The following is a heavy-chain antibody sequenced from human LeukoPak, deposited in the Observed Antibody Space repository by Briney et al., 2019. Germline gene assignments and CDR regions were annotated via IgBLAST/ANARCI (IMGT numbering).Heavy chain of an antibody. D-gene: IGHD3-3*01. CDR1: GFTFSTYA. Sequence: GGSLRLSCAASGFTFSTYAMSWVRKAPGKGLEWVSAISGGGASTYYADSVKGRFTISRDNSKNTLYLQMNSLRAEDTAVYYCAKFGVGEFDYWGQGTLVTVSS. CDR2: ISGGGAST. J-gene: IGHJ4*02. V-gene: IGHV3-23*01. CDR3: AKFGVGEFDY.